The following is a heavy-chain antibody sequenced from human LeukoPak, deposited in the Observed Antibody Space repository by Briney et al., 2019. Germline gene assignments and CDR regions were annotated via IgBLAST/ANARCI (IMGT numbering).Heavy chain of an antibody. D-gene: IGHD6-25*01. V-gene: IGHV1-18*01. CDR3: ARGKTAATLWYTDAFDG. CDR1: GYTFSSYA. Sequence: ASVKVSCKASGYTFSSYAISWVRQAPGQGLEWMGWISTYNGHTKYVENLQRIVTMTTDTTKITVYMVHRILTYDATAIYFCARGKTAATLWYTDAFDGWGHGTMVTVSS. J-gene: IGHJ3*01. CDR2: ISTYNGHT.